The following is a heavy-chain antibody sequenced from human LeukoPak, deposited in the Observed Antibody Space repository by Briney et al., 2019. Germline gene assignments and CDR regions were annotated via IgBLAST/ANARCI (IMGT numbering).Heavy chain of an antibody. CDR2: IYTTGST. D-gene: IGHD3-10*01. V-gene: IGHV4-4*07. CDR3: ARDFSGSSSDY. Sequence: PSETLSLTCTVSGGSISSYYWSWIRQPAGKGLEWIERIYTTGSTTNNTSLKSLVSMSLDTSKNHFSLKLSSVTPPDTAVYYCARDFSGSSSDYWGQGTLVTVSS. J-gene: IGHJ4*02. CDR1: GGSISSYY.